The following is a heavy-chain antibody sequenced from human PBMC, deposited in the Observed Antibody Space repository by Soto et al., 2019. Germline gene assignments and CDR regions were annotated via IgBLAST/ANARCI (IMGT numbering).Heavy chain of an antibody. CDR2: IYYSGST. Sequence: PSETLSLTCTVSGGSISSGDYYWSWIRQPPGKGLEWIGYIYYSGSTYYNPSLKSRVTISVDTSKNQFSLKLSSVTAADTAVYYCARDPHYYDSSGYLDAFDIWGQGTMVTVSS. CDR3: ARDPHYYDSSGYLDAFDI. V-gene: IGHV4-30-4*01. CDR1: GGSISSGDYY. D-gene: IGHD3-22*01. J-gene: IGHJ3*02.